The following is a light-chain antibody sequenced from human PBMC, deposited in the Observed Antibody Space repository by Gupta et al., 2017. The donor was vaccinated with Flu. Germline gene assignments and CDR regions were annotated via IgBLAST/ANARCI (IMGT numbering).Light chain of an antibody. CDR1: QSLVYSDGNTY. J-gene: IGKJ2*01. CDR3: KHSSHRRL. V-gene: IGKV2-30*01. Sequence: DVVMTQSQLSLPVTIGQPDSISCRSSQSLVYSDGNTYLTWLQQRPGQSPRRLIYKVSNRDSGVPGLFSSRGSGDDFTLKSSRREAEYVGFYYYKHSSHRRLFGQGTKVEIK. CDR2: KVS.